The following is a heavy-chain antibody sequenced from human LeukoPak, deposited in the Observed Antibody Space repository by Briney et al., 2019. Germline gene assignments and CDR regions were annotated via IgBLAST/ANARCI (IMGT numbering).Heavy chain of an antibody. V-gene: IGHV3-21*01. CDR3: ARVGSGLTPLDY. Sequence: GGSLGLSCAASGFTFSSYSMNWVRQAPGKGLEWVSSISSSSSYIYYADSVKGRFTISRDNAKNSLYLQMNSLRAEDTAVYYCARVGSGLTPLDYWGQGTLVTVSS. J-gene: IGHJ4*02. D-gene: IGHD6-19*01. CDR2: ISSSSSYI. CDR1: GFTFSSYS.